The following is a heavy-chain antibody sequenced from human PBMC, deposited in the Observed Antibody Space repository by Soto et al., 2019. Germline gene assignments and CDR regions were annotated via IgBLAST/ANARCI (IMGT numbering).Heavy chain of an antibody. J-gene: IGHJ6*02. Sequence: LSLTCTVSGGSISSSSYYWGWIRQPPGKGLEWIGSIYYSGSTYYNPSLKSRVTISVDTSKNQFSLKLSSVTAADTAVYYCARGVWFGELWYYYYGMDVWGQGTTVTVYS. CDR3: ARGVWFGELWYYYYGMDV. V-gene: IGHV4-39*01. D-gene: IGHD3-10*01. CDR2: IYYSGST. CDR1: GGSISSSSYY.